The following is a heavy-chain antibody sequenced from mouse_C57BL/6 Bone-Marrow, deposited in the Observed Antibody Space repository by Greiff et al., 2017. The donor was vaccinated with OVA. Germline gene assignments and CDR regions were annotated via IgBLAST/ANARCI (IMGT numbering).Heavy chain of an antibody. Sequence: QVQLKQSGAELAKPGASVKLSCKASGYTFTSYWMHWVKQRPGQGLEWIGYINPSSGYTKYNQKFKDKATLTADKSSSTAYMQLSSLTDEDAAVYYCASYSFAYWGQGTRGTVSA. D-gene: IGHD2-1*01. CDR2: INPSSGYT. V-gene: IGHV1-7*01. CDR3: ASYSFAY. CDR1: GYTFTSYW. J-gene: IGHJ3*01.